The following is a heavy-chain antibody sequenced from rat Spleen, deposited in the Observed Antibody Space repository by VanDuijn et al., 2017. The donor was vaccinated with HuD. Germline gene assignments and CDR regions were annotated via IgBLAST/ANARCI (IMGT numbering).Heavy chain of an antibody. J-gene: IGHJ4*01. CDR2: NSTGGDNT. V-gene: IGHV5S13*01. CDR3: TRGYVMDA. Sequence: EVQLVESGGGSVQPGRSLKLSCAASGFTFNKYDMAWVRQAPTKGLEWIASNSTGGDNTYFRDSVKGRFTLSRDNAKNTQSLQMDSLRSEDTAIYYCTRGYVMDAWGQGASVTVSS. CDR1: GFTFNKYD.